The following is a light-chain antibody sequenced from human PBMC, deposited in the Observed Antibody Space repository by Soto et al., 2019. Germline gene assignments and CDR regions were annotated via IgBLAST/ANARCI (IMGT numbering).Light chain of an antibody. V-gene: IGKV3-15*01. CDR1: QSVSSN. Sequence: EIVMAQSPATLSLSPGERATRCCGASQSVSSNLAWYQQKPGQAPRLLIYGASTRATGIPARFSGSGSGTDFTLTISSLQPEDFATYYCLQNYNYPLTFGGGTKVDIK. CDR3: LQNYNYPLT. J-gene: IGKJ4*01. CDR2: GAS.